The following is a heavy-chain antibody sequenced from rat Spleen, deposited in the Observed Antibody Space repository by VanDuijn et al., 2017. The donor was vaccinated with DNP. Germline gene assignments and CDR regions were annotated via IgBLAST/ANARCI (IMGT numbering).Heavy chain of an antibody. CDR2: IIYDGSHT. V-gene: IGHV5-17*01. Sequence: EVQLVESGGGLVQPGRSLKLSCAASGFSFSDSAMAWVRQSPKMGLEWVATIIYDGSHTFYRDSVQGRFIISRDNAKTTLNLQMDSLRSEDTATYYCARRAMDAWGQGTSVTVSS. CDR3: ARRAMDA. CDR1: GFSFSDSA. J-gene: IGHJ4*01.